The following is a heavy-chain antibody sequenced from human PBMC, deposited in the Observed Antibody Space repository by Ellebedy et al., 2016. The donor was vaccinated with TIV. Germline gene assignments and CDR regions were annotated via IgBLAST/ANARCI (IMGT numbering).Heavy chain of an antibody. Sequence: ASVKVSXXASGYTFTSFGINWVRRAPGQGLEWMGWITPYNVDTNYSQKVQGRVTLTTDTSATTAYLELTSLRSDDTAVYYCARDDFWGGLYGLDVWGQGTTVTVSS. V-gene: IGHV1-18*04. CDR1: GYTFTSFG. D-gene: IGHD3-3*01. J-gene: IGHJ6*02. CDR2: ITPYNVDT. CDR3: ARDDFWGGLYGLDV.